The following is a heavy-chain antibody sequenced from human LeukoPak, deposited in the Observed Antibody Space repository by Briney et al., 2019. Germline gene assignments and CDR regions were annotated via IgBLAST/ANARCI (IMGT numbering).Heavy chain of an antibody. J-gene: IGHJ4*02. CDR2: ISGSGGST. CDR3: AKGSYYDSSGYFFDY. V-gene: IGHV3-23*01. D-gene: IGHD3-22*01. CDR1: GFTFSSYA. Sequence: GGSLRLSCAASGFTFSSYAMSWVRQAPGKGLEWVSAISGSGGSTYYADSVKGRFTISRDNSKDTLYLQMNSLRAEDTAVYYCAKGSYYDSSGYFFDYWGQGTLVTVSS.